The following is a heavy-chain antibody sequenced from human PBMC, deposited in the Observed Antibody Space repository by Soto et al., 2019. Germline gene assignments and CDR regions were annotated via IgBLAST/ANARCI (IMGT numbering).Heavy chain of an antibody. CDR3: ASMRCSSTSCYYYYGMDV. J-gene: IGHJ6*02. Sequence: LSLTCTVSGGSLSSGGYYWSWIRQHPGKGLEWIGYIYYSGSTYYNPSLKSRVTISVDTSKNQFSLKLSSVTAADTAVYYCASMRCSSTSCYYYYGMDVWGQGTTVTVSS. D-gene: IGHD2-2*01. CDR1: GGSLSSGGYY. CDR2: IYYSGST. V-gene: IGHV4-31*03.